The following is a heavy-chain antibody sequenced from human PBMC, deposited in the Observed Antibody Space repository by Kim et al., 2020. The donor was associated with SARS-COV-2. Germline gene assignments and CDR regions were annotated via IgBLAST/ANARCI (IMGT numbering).Heavy chain of an antibody. V-gene: IGHV3-21*01. D-gene: IGHD3-10*01. CDR3: ARDRMVQGEDAFDI. J-gene: IGHJ3*02. Sequence: ADSVKGRFTISRDNAKNSLYLQMNSLRAEDTAVYYCARDRMVQGEDAFDIWGQGTMVTVSS.